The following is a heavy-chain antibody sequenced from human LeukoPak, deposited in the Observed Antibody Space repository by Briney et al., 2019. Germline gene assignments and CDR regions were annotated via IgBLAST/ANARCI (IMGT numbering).Heavy chain of an antibody. CDR1: GGSISNYY. CDR2: IYSSGIT. J-gene: IGHJ5*02. CDR3: ARGTMVVGP. D-gene: IGHD4/OR15-4a*01. Sequence: SETLSLTCTVSGGSISNYYWSWIRQPPRKGLEYIGYIYSSGITNYNPSLKSRVTISVDTSKNQFSLKLSSVTAADTAVYFCARGTMVVGPWGQGTLVTVSS. V-gene: IGHV4-59*01.